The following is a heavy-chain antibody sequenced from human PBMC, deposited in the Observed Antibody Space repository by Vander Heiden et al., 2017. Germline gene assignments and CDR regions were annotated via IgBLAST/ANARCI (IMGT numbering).Heavy chain of an antibody. Sequence: EVQLVESGGGLVQPGGSLRLSCAASGFTFSSDWMNWVRQAPGKGLEWVANIKQDGGEKDYVDSVKGRFTISRDNAKNSLYLQMNSLRAEDTAVYYCAKYSGSLSAFDIWGQGTMVTVSS. CDR2: IKQDGGEK. CDR1: GFTFSSDW. V-gene: IGHV3-7*01. D-gene: IGHD1-26*01. J-gene: IGHJ3*02. CDR3: AKYSGSLSAFDI.